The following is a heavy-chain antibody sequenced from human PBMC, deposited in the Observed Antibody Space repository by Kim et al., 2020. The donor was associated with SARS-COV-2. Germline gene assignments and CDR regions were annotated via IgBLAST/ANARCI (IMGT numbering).Heavy chain of an antibody. CDR1: GFTFSNNA. CDR2: ISKDGGSR. Sequence: GGSLRLSCAASGFTFSNNAMTWVRQAPGKGLEWVSTISKDGGSRHYAASVKGRFTISRDTSQDTLYLQMHGLRAEDTDVYYCVEMNSWFERALNYWGQGTLITVSS. CDR3: VEMNSWFERALNY. D-gene: IGHD6-13*01. J-gene: IGHJ4*02. V-gene: IGHV3-23*01.